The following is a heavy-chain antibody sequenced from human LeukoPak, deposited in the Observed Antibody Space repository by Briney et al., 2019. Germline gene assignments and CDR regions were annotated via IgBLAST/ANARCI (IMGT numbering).Heavy chain of an antibody. J-gene: IGHJ4*02. CDR3: ARGIWYYDSSGPIDY. Sequence: SETLSLTCTVSGGSISSYCWSWIRQPPGKGLEWIGSIYYSGSTYYNPSLKSRVTISVDTSKNQFSLKLSSVTAADTAVYYCARGIWYYDSSGPIDYWGQGTLVTVSS. D-gene: IGHD3-22*01. V-gene: IGHV4-59*05. CDR2: IYYSGST. CDR1: GGSISSYC.